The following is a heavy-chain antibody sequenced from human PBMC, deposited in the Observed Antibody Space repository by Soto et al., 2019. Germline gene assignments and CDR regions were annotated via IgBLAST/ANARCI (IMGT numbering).Heavy chain of an antibody. CDR1: GFSLSNARMG. Sequence: SGPTLVNPTETLTLTCTVSGFSLSNARMGVSWIRQPPGKALEWLAHIFSNDEKSYSTSLKSRLTMSKDTSKSQVVLTMTNMDPVDTATYYCARLSRIWSGYFPSYYFDYCGQGTLVTVSS. J-gene: IGHJ4*02. D-gene: IGHD3-3*01. V-gene: IGHV2-26*01. CDR2: IFSNDEK. CDR3: ARLSRIWSGYFPSYYFDY.